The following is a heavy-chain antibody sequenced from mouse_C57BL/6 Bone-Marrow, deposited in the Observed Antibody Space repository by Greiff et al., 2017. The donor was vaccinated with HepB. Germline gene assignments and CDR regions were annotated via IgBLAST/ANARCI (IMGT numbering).Heavy chain of an antibody. J-gene: IGHJ2*01. Sequence: EVQLKESGAELVRPGASVKLSCTASGFNIKDDYMHWVKQRPEQGLEWIGWIDPENGDTEYASKFQGKATITADTSSNTAYLPLSSLTSEDTAVYYCTTGTVPFDYWGQGTTLTVSS. D-gene: IGHD1-1*01. CDR2: IDPENGDT. CDR1: GFNIKDDY. V-gene: IGHV14-4*01. CDR3: TTGTVPFDY.